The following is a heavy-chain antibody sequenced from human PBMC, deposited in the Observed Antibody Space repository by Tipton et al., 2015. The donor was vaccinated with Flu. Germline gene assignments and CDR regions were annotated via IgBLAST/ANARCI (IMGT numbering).Heavy chain of an antibody. CDR3: ATKEVSYCSGGSCYSYYFDY. J-gene: IGHJ4*02. D-gene: IGHD2-15*01. CDR1: GGSISSSSYY. Sequence: TLSLTCTVSGGSISSSSYYWGWIRQPPGKGLEWIGSIYYSGSTHYNPSLKSRVTISVDTSKNQFSLKLSSVTAADTAVYYCATKEVSYCSGGSCYSYYFDYWGQGTLVTVSS. CDR2: IYYSGST. V-gene: IGHV4-39*01.